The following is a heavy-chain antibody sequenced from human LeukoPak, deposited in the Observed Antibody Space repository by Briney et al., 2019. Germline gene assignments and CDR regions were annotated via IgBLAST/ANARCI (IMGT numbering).Heavy chain of an antibody. CDR3: ARESSGWLQLFDY. CDR1: GFTVSSKY. J-gene: IGHJ4*02. V-gene: IGHV3-66*01. CDR2: IYSGGST. D-gene: IGHD5-24*01. Sequence: GGSLRLSCAASGFTVSSKYMSWVRQAPGKGLEWVSVIYSGGSTYYSDSVKGRFAISRDNSKNTVYLQMNSLRAEDTAVYYCARESSGWLQLFDYWGQGTLVTVSS.